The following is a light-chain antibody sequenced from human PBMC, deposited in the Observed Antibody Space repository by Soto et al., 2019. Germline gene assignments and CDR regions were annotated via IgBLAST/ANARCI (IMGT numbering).Light chain of an antibody. Sequence: EIVLTQSPGTLSLSPGERATLSFRASQSVSSNLAWYQQRPGQAPRLLIYGASIRATDIPARFIGSGSGTEFTLTISSLQSEDFAVYYCQLYGISPHFGQGTRLEIK. J-gene: IGKJ5*01. CDR2: GAS. V-gene: IGKV3-15*01. CDR1: QSVSSN. CDR3: QLYGISPH.